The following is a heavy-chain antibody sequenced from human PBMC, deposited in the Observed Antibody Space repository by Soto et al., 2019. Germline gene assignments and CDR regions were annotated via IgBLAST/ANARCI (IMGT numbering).Heavy chain of an antibody. CDR3: TRVPLTTYFDL. V-gene: IGHV4-61*01. D-gene: IGHD3-9*01. J-gene: IGHJ2*01. Sequence: QVQLQESGPGLVKPSETLSLTCTVSGGSVSGGSYCWSWIRQPPGKGLECIGYVYNSGSTTYNPSLKIRVTLSVATSKNQFTLGLSAVTAAYTAVYYCTRVPLTTYFDLWGRGTLVTVSS. CDR1: GGSVSGGSYC. CDR2: VYNSGST.